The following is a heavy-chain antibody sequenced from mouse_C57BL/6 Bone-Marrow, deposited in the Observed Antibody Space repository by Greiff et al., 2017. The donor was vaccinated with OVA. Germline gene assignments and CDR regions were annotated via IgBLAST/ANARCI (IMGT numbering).Heavy chain of an antibody. J-gene: IGHJ4*01. CDR1: GFTFSSYG. Sequence: EVQLVESGGDLVKPGGSLKLSCAASGFTFSSYGMSWVRQTPDKRLEWVATISSGGSYTYYPDSVKGRFTISRDNAKNTLYLQMTSLKSEDTAMYYCARHITYGSSYGGYAMDYWGQGTSVTVSS. V-gene: IGHV5-6*01. CDR3: ARHITYGSSYGGYAMDY. D-gene: IGHD1-1*01. CDR2: ISSGGSYT.